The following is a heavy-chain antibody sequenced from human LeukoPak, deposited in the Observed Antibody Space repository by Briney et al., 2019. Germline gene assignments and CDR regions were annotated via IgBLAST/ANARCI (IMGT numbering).Heavy chain of an antibody. Sequence: TGGSLRLSCAASGFSFSSYAMSWVRQARGKGLEWVSAISGSGGSTYYADSVKGRFTISRDNSKNSLYLQMNSLRAEDTAVYYCAKRARYCSSTSCYIEKGHPFDYWGQGTLVTVSS. CDR3: AKRARYCSSTSCYIEKGHPFDY. J-gene: IGHJ4*02. CDR2: ISGSGGST. D-gene: IGHD2-2*02. V-gene: IGHV3-23*01. CDR1: GFSFSSYA.